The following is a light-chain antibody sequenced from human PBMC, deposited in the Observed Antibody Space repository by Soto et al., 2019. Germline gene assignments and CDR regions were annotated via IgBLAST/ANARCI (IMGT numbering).Light chain of an antibody. CDR1: QSVSSN. J-gene: IGKJ1*01. CDR3: QQYSYWPLA. CDR2: GAS. Sequence: EIVMTQSPATLSVSPGKRATLSCRASQSVSSNLAWYQQKPGQAPRLLIYGASTRATGIPARFSGSGSGTEFTLTISSLQSEDFAVYYCQQYSYWPLAFGQGTKVEIK. V-gene: IGKV3-15*01.